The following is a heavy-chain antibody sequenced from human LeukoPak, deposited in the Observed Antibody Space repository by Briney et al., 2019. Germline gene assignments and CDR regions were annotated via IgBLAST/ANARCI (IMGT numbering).Heavy chain of an antibody. Sequence: PSETLSLTCTVSGGSISSYYWSWIRQPPGKGLEWIGYIYYSGSTNYNPSLKSLVTISVDTSKNQFSLKLSSVTAADTAVYYCARRNLKDAFDIWGQGTMVTVSS. CDR3: ARRNLKDAFDI. CDR2: IYYSGST. J-gene: IGHJ3*02. V-gene: IGHV4-59*08. CDR1: GGSISSYY.